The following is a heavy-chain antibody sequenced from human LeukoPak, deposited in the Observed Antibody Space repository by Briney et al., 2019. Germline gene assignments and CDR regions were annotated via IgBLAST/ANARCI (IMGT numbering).Heavy chain of an antibody. J-gene: IGHJ3*02. Sequence: ASVKVSCKASGYTFTGYYMHWVRQAPGQGLEWMGWINPNSSGTNYAQKFQGRVTMTRDTSISTAYMELCSLRSEDTAVYYCARDDYYDYVWGSPKGDAFDIWGQGTMLTVSS. CDR2: INPNSSGT. V-gene: IGHV1-2*02. CDR1: GYTFTGYY. D-gene: IGHD3-16*01. CDR3: ARDDYYDYVWGSPKGDAFDI.